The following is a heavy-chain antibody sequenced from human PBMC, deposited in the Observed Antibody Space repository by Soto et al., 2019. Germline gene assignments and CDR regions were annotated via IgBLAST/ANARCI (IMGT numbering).Heavy chain of an antibody. CDR1: GFTFSDFG. J-gene: IGHJ4*02. CDR3: AKKVTIYAVDPADY. V-gene: IGHV3-23*01. D-gene: IGHD3-3*01. Sequence: GSLRLSCAASGFTFSDFGMSWVRQAPGKGLEWVSVISASGDATYYAASVKGRFTLSRDNSKNTLYLQMNSLTVADTAVYYCAKKVTIYAVDPADYWGQGTLVTVSS. CDR2: ISASGDAT.